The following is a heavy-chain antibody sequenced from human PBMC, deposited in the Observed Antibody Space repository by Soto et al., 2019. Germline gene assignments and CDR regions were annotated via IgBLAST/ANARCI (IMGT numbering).Heavy chain of an antibody. Sequence: PETLSLTCTVSGGSISSYYWSWIRQPPGKGLEWIGYIYYSGSTNYNPSLKSRVTISVDTSKNQFSLKLSSVTAADTAVDYCASTRAWLVVFDFWGQGNMLTVSS. CDR3: ASTRAWLVVFDF. J-gene: IGHJ4*01. D-gene: IGHD3-9*01. CDR2: IYYSGST. CDR1: GGSISSYY. V-gene: IGHV4-59*08.